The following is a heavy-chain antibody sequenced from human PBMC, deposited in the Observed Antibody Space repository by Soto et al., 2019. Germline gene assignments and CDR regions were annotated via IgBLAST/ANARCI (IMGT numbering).Heavy chain of an antibody. D-gene: IGHD3-10*01. CDR2: IYPGDSDT. V-gene: IGHV5-51*01. J-gene: IGHJ4*02. Sequence: GESLKISCKGSGYSLTSYWIGCVRQMTWKGLEWMGIIYPGDSDTRYSPSFQGQVTISADKSISTAYLQWSSLKASDTAMYYCAISEGITMVRGVINPFDYWGQGTRVTGSA. CDR3: AISEGITMVRGVINPFDY. CDR1: GYSLTSYW.